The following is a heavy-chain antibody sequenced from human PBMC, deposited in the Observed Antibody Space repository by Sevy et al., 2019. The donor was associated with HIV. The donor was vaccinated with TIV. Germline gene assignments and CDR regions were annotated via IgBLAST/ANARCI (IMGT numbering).Heavy chain of an antibody. CDR1: GFTFDDYA. Sequence: PGGSLRLSCAASGFTFDDYAMHWVRQAPGKGLEWVSGISWNSGSIGYADSVKGRFTISRDNAKNSLYLQMNSLRAEDTALYYCAKGFGGYCTNGVCPEEPYYYYYGMDVWGQGTTVTVSS. CDR3: AKGFGGYCTNGVCPEEPYYYYYGMDV. V-gene: IGHV3-9*01. D-gene: IGHD2-8*01. CDR2: ISWNSGSI. J-gene: IGHJ6*02.